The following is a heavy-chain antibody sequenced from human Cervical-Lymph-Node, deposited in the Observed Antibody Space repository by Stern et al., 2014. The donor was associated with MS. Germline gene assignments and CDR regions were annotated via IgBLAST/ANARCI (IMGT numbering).Heavy chain of an antibody. CDR2: ISPYDSDT. J-gene: IGHJ4*02. Sequence: EVQLVQSGAEVKKPGASLTISCKLSGYSFTIYYITWVRQMPGKGLEWMGVISPYDSDTTYSPSFQGQVAISADKSITTAYLQWSSLRASDTAMYYCARHVQGFDYWGQGTLVTVSS. CDR3: ARHVQGFDY. V-gene: IGHV5-51*01. CDR1: GYSFTIYY.